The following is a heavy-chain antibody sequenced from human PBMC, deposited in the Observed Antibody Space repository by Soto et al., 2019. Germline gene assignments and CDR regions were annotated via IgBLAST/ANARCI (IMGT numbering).Heavy chain of an antibody. V-gene: IGHV1-2*04. Sequence: QVQLVQSGAEVKKPGASVKVSCKASGYTFTGYYMHWVRQAPGQGLEWMGWINPNSGGTNYAQKFQGWVTMTRDTSISTDYMELSRLRSDDTAVYYCARGGEMATIDRPLYSYYGMDVWGQGTTVTVSS. CDR3: ARGGEMATIDRPLYSYYGMDV. CDR1: GYTFTGYY. CDR2: INPNSGGT. J-gene: IGHJ6*02. D-gene: IGHD3-16*01.